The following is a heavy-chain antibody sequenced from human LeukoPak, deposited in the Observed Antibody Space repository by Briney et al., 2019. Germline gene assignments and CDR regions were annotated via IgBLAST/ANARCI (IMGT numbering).Heavy chain of an antibody. CDR3: ARASGYSYGDAFDI. CDR2: INPNSGGT. V-gene: IGHV1-2*04. J-gene: IGHJ3*02. CDR1: GYTFTGYY. Sequence: ASVKVSCKASGYTFTGYYMHWVRQAPGQGLEWMGWINPNSGGTNYAQKFQGWVTMTRDTSISTAYMELSRLRSDDTAVYYCARASGYSYGDAFDIWGQGTMVTVSS. D-gene: IGHD5-18*01.